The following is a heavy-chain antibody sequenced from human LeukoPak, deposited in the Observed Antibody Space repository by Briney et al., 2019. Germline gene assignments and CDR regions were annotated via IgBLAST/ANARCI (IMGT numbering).Heavy chain of an antibody. J-gene: IGHJ4*02. CDR3: ARHYYASQSPFDC. CDR1: GFTFSTHA. V-gene: IGHV3-23*01. CDR2: ISASGAST. Sequence: PGGSLRLSCAASGFTFSTHAMGWVRQAPGKGLEWVSGISASGASTYSADSVKGRFTISRDNSKNTLYPQLKSLRAEDTAAYYCARHYYASQSPFDCWGQGTLVTVSS. D-gene: IGHD3-10*01.